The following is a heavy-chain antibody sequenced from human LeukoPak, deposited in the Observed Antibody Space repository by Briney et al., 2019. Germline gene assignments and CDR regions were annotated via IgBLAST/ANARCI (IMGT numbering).Heavy chain of an antibody. Sequence: PGGSLRPSCAASGFTFSSYGMHWVRQAPGKGLEWVAVIWYDGSNKYYADSVKGRFTISRDNSKNTLYLQMNSLRAEDTAVYYCAREQWLGTYFDYWGQGTLVTVSS. D-gene: IGHD6-19*01. CDR2: IWYDGSNK. J-gene: IGHJ4*02. CDR1: GFTFSSYG. V-gene: IGHV3-33*01. CDR3: AREQWLGTYFDY.